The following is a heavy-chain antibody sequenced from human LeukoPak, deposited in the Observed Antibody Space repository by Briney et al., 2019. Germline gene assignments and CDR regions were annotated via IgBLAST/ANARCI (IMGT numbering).Heavy chain of an antibody. J-gene: IGHJ5*02. CDR3: AKGDWLDP. V-gene: IGHV3-74*01. Sequence: GGSLRLSCAASGFTFGGFWMHWVRQVPGKGLEWVSRIKNDGSSTSYADSVKGRFTISRDNAKNTLYLQMNSLRAEDMAVYYCAKGDWLDPWGPGTLVTVSS. CDR1: GFTFGGFW. CDR2: IKNDGSST.